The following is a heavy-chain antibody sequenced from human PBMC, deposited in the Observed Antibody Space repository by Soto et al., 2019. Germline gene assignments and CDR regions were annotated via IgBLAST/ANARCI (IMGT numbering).Heavy chain of an antibody. V-gene: IGHV1-69*12. Sequence: QVQLVQSGAEVKKPGSSVRVSCKASGGTLRNYGISWVRQAPGQGLEWMGGIIPVFGMATYAQKFQGRVKHNEDEATSTVYMDVTSLRSEDTAVYYCSRGDATKIVVTTYYGMDVWGQGTTVTVSS. CDR3: SRGDATKIVVTTYYGMDV. CDR1: GGTLRNYG. CDR2: IIPVFGMA. D-gene: IGHD4-17*01. J-gene: IGHJ6*02.